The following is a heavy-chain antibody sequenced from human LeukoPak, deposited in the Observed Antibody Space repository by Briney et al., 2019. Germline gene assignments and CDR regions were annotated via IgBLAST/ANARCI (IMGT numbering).Heavy chain of an antibody. V-gene: IGHV3-7*01. J-gene: IGHJ4*02. CDR1: GFIFSSYW. D-gene: IGHD6-13*01. CDR2: IKEDGSET. CDR3: ARGEGRSSCPDY. Sequence: GGALRLSCAASGFIFSSYWMSWVRQAPGKGLEWVANIKEDGSETYYVDSVKGRFTISRDNAKNSLYLQMGGLRAEDTAVYYWARGEGRSSCPDYWGQGPLVTVS.